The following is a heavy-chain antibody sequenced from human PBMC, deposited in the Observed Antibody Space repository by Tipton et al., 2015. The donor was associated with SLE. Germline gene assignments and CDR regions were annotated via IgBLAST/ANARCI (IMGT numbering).Heavy chain of an antibody. CDR2: IYYSGNS. J-gene: IGHJ4*02. CDR1: GGSITSGSYY. D-gene: IGHD2-15*01. CDR3: ARHGEVGAAFDH. V-gene: IGHV4-39*07. Sequence: TLSLTCNVSGGSITSGSYYWGWIRQPPGKGLEWIGSIYYSGNSHYNPSLKSRVTISLDTSKNQFSLRLNSVTAADTAVYYCARHGEVGAAFDHWGQGTLVTVSS.